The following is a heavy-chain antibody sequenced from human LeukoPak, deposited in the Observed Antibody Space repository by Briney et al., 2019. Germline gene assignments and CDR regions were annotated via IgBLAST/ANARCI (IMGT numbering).Heavy chain of an antibody. D-gene: IGHD2/OR15-2a*01. V-gene: IGHV4-4*07. CDR3: ASFYGNRLGYFDY. CDR2: IYTSGST. J-gene: IGHJ4*02. Sequence: SETLSLTCTVSGGSISSYYWSWIRQPAGKGLEWIGRIYTSGSTNYNPSLKSRVTISLDTSKNQFSLKLSSVTAADTAVYYCASFYGNRLGYFDYWGQGTLVTVSS. CDR1: GGSISSYY.